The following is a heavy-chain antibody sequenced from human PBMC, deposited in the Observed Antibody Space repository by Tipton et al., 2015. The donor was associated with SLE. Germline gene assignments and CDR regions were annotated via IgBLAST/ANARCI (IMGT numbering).Heavy chain of an antibody. J-gene: IGHJ4*02. Sequence: LRLSCTVSFGSINSANHFWSWIRQPPGKGLEWIGSMYYSGSTYYNPSLKSRVTISIDTSKNQFSLKLSSMTAADTAVYYCARHERWPHFDYWGQGTLVTVSS. V-gene: IGHV4-39*07. D-gene: IGHD6-19*01. CDR2: MYYSGST. CDR1: FGSINSANHF. CDR3: ARHERWPHFDY.